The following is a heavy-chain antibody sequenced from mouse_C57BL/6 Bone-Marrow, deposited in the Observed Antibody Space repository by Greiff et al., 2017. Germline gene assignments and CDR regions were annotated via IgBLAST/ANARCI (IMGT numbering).Heavy chain of an antibody. CDR1: GYAFTNYL. J-gene: IGHJ2*01. D-gene: IGHD1-1*01. V-gene: IGHV1-54*01. CDR2: INPGSGGT. Sequence: VQLQQSGAELVRPGTSVKVSCKASGYAFTNYLIEWVKQRPGQGLEWIGVINPGSGGTNYNEKFKGKATLTADKSSSTAYMQLSSLTSEDSAFYFCARSQITTVVAPYYFDYWGQGTTLTVSS. CDR3: ARSQITTVVAPYYFDY.